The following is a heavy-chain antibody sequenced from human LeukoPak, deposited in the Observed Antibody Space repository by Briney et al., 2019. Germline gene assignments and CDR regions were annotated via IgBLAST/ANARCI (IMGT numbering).Heavy chain of an antibody. V-gene: IGHV4-34*01. Sequence: SETLSLTCAVYGGPFSGYYWSWIRQPPGKGLEWIGEVNRGGSTNYNPSLKSRVTISIDTSKNQFSLKLSSVTAADTAVYYCARDYVGVAGTFDYWGQGTLVTVSS. CDR2: VNRGGST. CDR3: ARDYVGVAGTFDY. D-gene: IGHD6-19*01. J-gene: IGHJ4*02. CDR1: GGPFSGYY.